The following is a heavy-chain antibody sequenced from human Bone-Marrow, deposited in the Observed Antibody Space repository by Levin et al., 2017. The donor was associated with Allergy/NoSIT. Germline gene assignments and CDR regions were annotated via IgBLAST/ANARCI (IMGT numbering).Heavy chain of an antibody. Sequence: SCAASGFTFSSYAMHWVRQAPGKGLEWVAVISYDGSNKYYADSVKGRFTISRDNSKNTLYLQMNSLRAEDTAVYYCARGLFPYFDYWGQGTLVTVSS. CDR2: ISYDGSNK. V-gene: IGHV3-30-3*01. CDR3: ARGLFPYFDY. CDR1: GFTFSSYA. D-gene: IGHD2-21*01. J-gene: IGHJ4*02.